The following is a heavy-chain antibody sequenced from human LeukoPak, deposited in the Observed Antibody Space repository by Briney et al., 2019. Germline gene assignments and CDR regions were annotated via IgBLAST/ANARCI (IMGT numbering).Heavy chain of an antibody. CDR2: IWYDGSNK. CDR3: AREAVAHRGFDY. V-gene: IGHV3-33*01. CDR1: GFTFSSYG. Sequence: GRSLRLSCAASGFTFSSYGMHWVRQAPGKGLEWVAVIWYDGSNKYYADSVKGRFTISRDNSKNTLYLQMNSLRAEDTAVYYFAREAVAHRGFDYWGQGTLVTVSS. J-gene: IGHJ4*02. D-gene: IGHD6-19*01.